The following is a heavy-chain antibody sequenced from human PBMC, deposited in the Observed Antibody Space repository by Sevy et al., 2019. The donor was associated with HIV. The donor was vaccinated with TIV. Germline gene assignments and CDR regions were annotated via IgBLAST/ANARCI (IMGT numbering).Heavy chain of an antibody. D-gene: IGHD1-26*01. J-gene: IGHJ4*02. CDR1: GGSITSLY. Sequence: SETLSLTCTVCGGSITSLYWNWIRQPPGKGLEWIANIYYNGHINYNPSLKSRVTLSLDTSKNKFSLRLSSVTAADTAMYYCAGENAWGRGYSWGQGTLVTVSS. CDR2: IYYNGHI. CDR3: AGENAWGRGYS. V-gene: IGHV4-59*08.